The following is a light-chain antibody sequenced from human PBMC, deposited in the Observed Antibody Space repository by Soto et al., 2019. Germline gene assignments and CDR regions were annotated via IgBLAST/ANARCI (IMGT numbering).Light chain of an antibody. CDR3: SSYTSSSTPLWV. Sequence: QSALTQPASVSGSPGQSITISCTGTSSDVGGYNYVSWYQQHPGKAPKLMIYEVSNRPSGVSNRFSGSKSGNTASLTISGLQAADEADYYCSSYTSSSTPLWVFGGGTKLTVL. CDR1: SSDVGGYNY. CDR2: EVS. J-gene: IGLJ3*02. V-gene: IGLV2-14*01.